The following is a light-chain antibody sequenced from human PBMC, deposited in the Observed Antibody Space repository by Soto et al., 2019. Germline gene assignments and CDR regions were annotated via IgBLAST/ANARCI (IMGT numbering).Light chain of an antibody. CDR2: AAS. CDR3: QQLHIYPRT. V-gene: IGKV1-9*01. J-gene: IGKJ1*01. Sequence: DIGLTQSPSFLSASVGDRVTITCRASHDINRYLAWYQQKPGKAPKLLIYAASTLHNAVPSWFSGADSGTAFTLTISSLQPEDSATYYCQQLHIYPRTFGQGTKVEF. CDR1: HDINRY.